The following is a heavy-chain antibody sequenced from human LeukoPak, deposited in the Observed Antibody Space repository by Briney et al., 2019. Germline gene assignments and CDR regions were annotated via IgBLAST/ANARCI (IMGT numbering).Heavy chain of an antibody. CDR2: IYHSGST. V-gene: IGHV4-38-2*02. J-gene: IGHJ3*02. Sequence: SETLSLTCTVSGYSISSGYYWGWIRQPPGKGLEWIGSIYHSGSTYYNPSLKSRVTISVDTSKNQFSLKLSSVTAADTAVYYCAKGTGLRFLEWSRGYAFDIWGQGTMVTVSS. CDR3: AKGTGLRFLEWSRGYAFDI. CDR1: GYSISSGYY. D-gene: IGHD3-3*01.